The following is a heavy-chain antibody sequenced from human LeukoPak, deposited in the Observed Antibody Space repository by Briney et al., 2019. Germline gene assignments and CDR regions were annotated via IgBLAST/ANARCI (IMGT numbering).Heavy chain of an antibody. J-gene: IGHJ6*03. CDR3: ARSPMYSSSSYYYYYMDV. Sequence: GGSLRLSCAASGFTFSSYAMSWVRQAPGKGLEWVSAISGSGGSTYYADSVKGRFTISRDNSKNTLYLQMNSLRAEDTAVYYCARSPMYSSSSYYYYYMDVWGKGTTVTVSS. V-gene: IGHV3-23*01. CDR2: ISGSGGST. CDR1: GFTFSSYA. D-gene: IGHD6-6*01.